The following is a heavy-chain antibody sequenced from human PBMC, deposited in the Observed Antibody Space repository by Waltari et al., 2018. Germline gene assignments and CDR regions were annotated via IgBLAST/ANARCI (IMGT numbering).Heavy chain of an antibody. CDR1: GGSSSGYY. CDR3: ARGIDY. J-gene: IGHJ4*02. Sequence: VQLQQWGAGLVKPSETLSLTCAVYGGSSSGYYWSWFRQPPGKGLEWIGEITQAGNTNYNPSLKSRVTISVETSKSQFSLRLDSVTAADTALYYCARGIDYWGQGTLVTVSS. V-gene: IGHV4-34*02. CDR2: ITQAGNT.